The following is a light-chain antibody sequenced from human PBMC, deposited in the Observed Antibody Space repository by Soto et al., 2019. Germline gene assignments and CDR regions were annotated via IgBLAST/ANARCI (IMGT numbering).Light chain of an antibody. CDR2: SAS. Sequence: DIQLTQSPSFLSASVGDTVTITCRASQGMSTYLAWYQQKPGKVPKLLIRSASTLQSGVPPRFSGGGCGTEFTLTISTLQPEDSGIYYCQQLNGYQLAFGGGTNVEIK. CDR1: QGMSTY. CDR3: QQLNGYQLA. V-gene: IGKV1-9*01. J-gene: IGKJ4*01.